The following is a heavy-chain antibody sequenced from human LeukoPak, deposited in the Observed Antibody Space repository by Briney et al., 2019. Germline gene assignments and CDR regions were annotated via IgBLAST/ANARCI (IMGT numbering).Heavy chain of an antibody. CDR1: GGSFSGYY. Sequence: SETLSLTCAVYGGSFSGYYWSWIRQPPGKGLEWIGEINHSGSTNYNPSLKSRVTISVDTSKSQFSLKLNSVTAADTAVYYCARRRSDWEFDYWGQGTLVTVSS. V-gene: IGHV4-34*01. CDR2: INHSGST. J-gene: IGHJ4*02. CDR3: ARRRSDWEFDY. D-gene: IGHD2-21*02.